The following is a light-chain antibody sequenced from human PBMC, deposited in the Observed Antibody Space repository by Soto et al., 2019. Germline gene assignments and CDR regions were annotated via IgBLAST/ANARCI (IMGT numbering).Light chain of an antibody. CDR2: KDT. CDR1: ALPKQY. Sequence: SYELTQPPSVSVSPGQTARITCSGDALPKQYAHWYQQKPGQAPILVIKKDTERASGIPDRFSGSSSGTTVTLTISGVQTEDEADYICQSADTSGTFPWVFGGGTKVTVL. V-gene: IGLV3-25*03. CDR3: QSADTSGTFPWV. J-gene: IGLJ3*02.